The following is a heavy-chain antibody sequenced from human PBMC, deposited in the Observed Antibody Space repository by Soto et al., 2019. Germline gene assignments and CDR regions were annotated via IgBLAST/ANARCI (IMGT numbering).Heavy chain of an antibody. CDR1: GGSFSGYY. J-gene: IGHJ3*02. CDR2: INHSGST. Sequence: QVQLQQWGAGLLKPSETLSLTCAVYGGSFSGYYWSWIRQPPGKGLEWIGEINHSGSTNYNPSLKSRXXIXVXTSKNQFSLKLSSVTAADTAVYYCARGLRGSHAFDIWGQGTMVTVSS. V-gene: IGHV4-34*01. CDR3: ARGLRGSHAFDI. D-gene: IGHD3-10*01.